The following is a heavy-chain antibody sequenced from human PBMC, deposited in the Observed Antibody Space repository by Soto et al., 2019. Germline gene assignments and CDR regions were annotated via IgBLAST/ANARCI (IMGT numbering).Heavy chain of an antibody. CDR1: GYTFTSYD. D-gene: IGHD4-17*01. V-gene: IGHV1-8*01. J-gene: IGHJ6*02. CDR3: ARLMTTVTTSDYYGMDV. Sequence: ASVKVSCKASGYTFTSYDINWVRQATGQGLEWMGWMNPNSGNTGYAQKFQGRVTMTRNTSISTAYTELSSLRSEDTAVYYCARLMTTVTTSDYYGMDVWGQGTTVTVSS. CDR2: MNPNSGNT.